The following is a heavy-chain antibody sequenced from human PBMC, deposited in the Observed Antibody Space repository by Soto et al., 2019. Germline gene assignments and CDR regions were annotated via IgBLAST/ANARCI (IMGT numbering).Heavy chain of an antibody. CDR3: GRGRSGQIVVFY. CDR2: IGPESGAT. D-gene: IGHD1-26*01. V-gene: IGHV1-2*02. Sequence: ASVKVSCKASGYTFTGHYIHWVRQAPEQGPEWMGEIGPESGATRYAEKFQGRVTMALDTSITTVYMELKNLSPDDTAVYYCGRGRSGQIVVFYWGQGTPVTVSS. J-gene: IGHJ4*02. CDR1: GYTFTGHY.